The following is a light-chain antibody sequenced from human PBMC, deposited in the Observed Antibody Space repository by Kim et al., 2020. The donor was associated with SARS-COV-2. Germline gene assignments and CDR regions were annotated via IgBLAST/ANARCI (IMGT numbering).Light chain of an antibody. J-gene: IGKJ2*01. CDR3: QLYVSLVYT. CDR2: AAS. CDR1: KIVSSSF. V-gene: IGKV3-20*01. Sequence: EIVLTQSPGTLSLSPAETATLSCRASKIVSSSFLAWYQQKPGQAPRLLIYAASSRATGIPDTFRGSGSGTDFTLTISRLEPEDFAVYYCQLYVSLVYTFGQGTKLEI.